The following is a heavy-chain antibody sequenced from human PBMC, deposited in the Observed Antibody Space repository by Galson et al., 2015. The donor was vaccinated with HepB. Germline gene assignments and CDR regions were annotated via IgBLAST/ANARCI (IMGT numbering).Heavy chain of an antibody. Sequence: SVKVSCKASGYTFTSYAMHWVRQAPGQRLEWMGWINAGNGNTKYSQKFQGRVTITRDTSASTAYMELSSLRSEDTAVYYCAIHREGVRGKPNRSGYFQHWGQGTLVTVSS. CDR1: GYTFTSYA. CDR2: INAGNGNT. CDR3: AIHREGVRGKPNRSGYFQH. D-gene: IGHD3-10*01. V-gene: IGHV1-3*01. J-gene: IGHJ1*01.